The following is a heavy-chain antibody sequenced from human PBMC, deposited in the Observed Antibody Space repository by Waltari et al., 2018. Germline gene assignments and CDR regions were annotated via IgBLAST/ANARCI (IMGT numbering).Heavy chain of an antibody. V-gene: IGHV3-7*01. Sequence: EEQLVESGGGLVQPGGSLRLSCAASGFTFPSNWMPWVRQAPGKGLEWVANISQDGSEKRYVDSVKGRFTIPRDNARNSLYLQLNSLRAEDTALYYCARDYYYYMDVWGKGTTVTVSS. J-gene: IGHJ6*03. CDR1: GFTFPSNW. CDR3: ARDYYYYMDV. CDR2: ISQDGSEK.